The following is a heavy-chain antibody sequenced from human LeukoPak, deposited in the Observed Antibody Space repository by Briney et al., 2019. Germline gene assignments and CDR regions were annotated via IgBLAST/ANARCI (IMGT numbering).Heavy chain of an antibody. Sequence: PSETLSLTCTVSGGFINSYYWSWIRQPAGKGLEWIGRVYTSGITNYNPSLKSRITMSVDTSKNQFSLKLTSVTAADTAVYYCARHNGFDRGYYYYMDVWGKGTTVTVSS. CDR1: GGFINSYY. J-gene: IGHJ6*03. V-gene: IGHV4-4*07. CDR3: ARHNGFDRGYYYYMDV. CDR2: VYTSGIT. D-gene: IGHD3-9*01.